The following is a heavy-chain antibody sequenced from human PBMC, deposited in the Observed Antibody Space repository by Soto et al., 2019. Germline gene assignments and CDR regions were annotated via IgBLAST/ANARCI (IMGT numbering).Heavy chain of an antibody. CDR3: ARGRRRYCSGGSCYLYYYYYYMGV. CDR1: AYSFTSYS. V-gene: IGHV1-18*01. Sequence: SVKIYCKGSAYSFTSYSISWVRQAHGQGKERKGWISAYNGNTNYAQKLQGRVTMTTDTSTSTAYMELRSLRSDDTAVYYCARGRRRYCSGGSCYLYYYYYYMGVWGKGTTVTVSS. CDR2: ISAYNGNT. D-gene: IGHD2-15*01. J-gene: IGHJ6*03.